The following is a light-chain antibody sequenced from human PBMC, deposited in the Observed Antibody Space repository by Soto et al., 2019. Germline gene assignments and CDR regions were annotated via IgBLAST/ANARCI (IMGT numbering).Light chain of an antibody. CDR3: CSYAGSYSFNI. CDR1: SSDVGGYNY. J-gene: IGLJ2*01. Sequence: QSVLTQPRSVSGSPGQSVTISCTGASSDVGGYNYVSWYQQHPGEAPKLMIYDVSQRPSGVPDRFSGSKSGNTASLTISGLQAEDEADYYCCSYAGSYSFNIFGGGTKLTVL. V-gene: IGLV2-11*01. CDR2: DVS.